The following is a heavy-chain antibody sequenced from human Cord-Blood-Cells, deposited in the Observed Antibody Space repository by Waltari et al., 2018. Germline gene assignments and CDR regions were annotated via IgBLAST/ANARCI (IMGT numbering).Heavy chain of an antibody. V-gene: IGHV3-23*01. J-gene: IGHJ3*02. Sequence: EVQLLESGGGLVQPGGSLRLSCAASGFTFTSSAMGCVRQAPGKGLEWVSAISGSGGSTYYADSVKGRFTISRDNSKNTLYLQMNSLRAEDTAVYYCAKYGIPVDTAMDAFDIWGQGTMVTVSS. CDR2: ISGSGGST. CDR1: GFTFTSSA. D-gene: IGHD5-18*01. CDR3: AKYGIPVDTAMDAFDI.